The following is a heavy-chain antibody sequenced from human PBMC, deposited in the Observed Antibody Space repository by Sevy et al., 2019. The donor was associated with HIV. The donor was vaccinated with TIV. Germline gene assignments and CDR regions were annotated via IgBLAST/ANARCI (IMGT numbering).Heavy chain of an antibody. CDR1: RDTFNKFV. V-gene: IGHV1-69*13. D-gene: IGHD2-21*02. Sequence: ASVKVSCKASRDTFNKFVLTWVRQAPGQGLGWMGEIIPVSGKTDYAQKFQGRVTITADESTATVYMELTSLRSEDTAIYYCATLESCGGACYYFDRWGQGTLVTVSS. J-gene: IGHJ4*02. CDR2: IIPVSGKT. CDR3: ATLESCGGACYYFDR.